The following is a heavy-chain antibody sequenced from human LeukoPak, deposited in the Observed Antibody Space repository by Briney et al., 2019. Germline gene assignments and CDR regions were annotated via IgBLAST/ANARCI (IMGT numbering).Heavy chain of an antibody. D-gene: IGHD3-3*01. CDR1: GGSISSGGYY. CDR2: IYYSGST. Sequence: ASETLSLTCTVSGGSISSGGYYWGWIRQPPGKGLEWIGSIYYSGSTYYNPSLKSRVTISVDTSKNQFSLKLSSVTAADTAVYYCASHYDFWSGYPHYYMDVWGKGTTVTVSS. J-gene: IGHJ6*03. CDR3: ASHYDFWSGYPHYYMDV. V-gene: IGHV4-39*01.